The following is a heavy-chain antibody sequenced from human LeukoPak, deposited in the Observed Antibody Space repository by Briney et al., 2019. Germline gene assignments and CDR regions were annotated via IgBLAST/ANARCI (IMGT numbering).Heavy chain of an antibody. CDR1: GYSFTSNY. V-gene: IGHV1-46*01. J-gene: IGHJ4*02. CDR2: IYPRDGST. Sequence: ASVTVSCKASGYSFTSNYIHWVRQAPGQGLEWMGMIYPRDGSTSYAQKFQGRVTVTRDTSTGTVHMELSGLRSEDTAVYYCARDQEAFDYWGQGTLVTVSS. CDR3: ARDQEAFDY.